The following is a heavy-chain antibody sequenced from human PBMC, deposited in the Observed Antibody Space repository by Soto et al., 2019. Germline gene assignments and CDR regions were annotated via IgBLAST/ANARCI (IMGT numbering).Heavy chain of an antibody. V-gene: IGHV3-30-3*01. CDR1: GFTFSGYA. CDR3: SRDHYDSSGYYRIDS. Sequence: ESGGGVAQPGRSLRVSCAASGFTFSGYAMHWVRQAPGKGLEWVAIIGYDGSLESYAESVKGRFTISRDNSNNTLFLLMTRLRPEDTAVYYCSRDHYDSSGYYRIDSWGQGTLVTVSS. J-gene: IGHJ4*02. D-gene: IGHD3-22*01. CDR2: IGYDGSLE.